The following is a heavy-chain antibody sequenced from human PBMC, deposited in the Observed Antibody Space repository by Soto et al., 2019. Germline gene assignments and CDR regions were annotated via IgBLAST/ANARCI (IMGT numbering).Heavy chain of an antibody. D-gene: IGHD6-13*01. V-gene: IGHV3-30-3*01. CDR2: ISYDGSNK. Sequence: GGSLRLSCAASGFTFSSYAMHWVRQAPGKGLEWVAVISYDGSNKYYADSVKGRFTISRYNSKNTLYLQMNSLRAEDTAVYYCARDKEQLVHGTRGYVGDLDYWGQGTLVTVSS. J-gene: IGHJ4*02. CDR3: ARDKEQLVHGTRGYVGDLDY. CDR1: GFTFSSYA.